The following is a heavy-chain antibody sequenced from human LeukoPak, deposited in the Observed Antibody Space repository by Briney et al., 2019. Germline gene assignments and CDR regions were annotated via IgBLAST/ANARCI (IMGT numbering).Heavy chain of an antibody. CDR2: IDYSGST. Sequence: PSETLSLTCTVSGGSITTTSYYWAWIRQPPGKGLEWIGSIDYSGSTYYNTSLRSRVTISADTSKNQFSLKLRSVTAADTAVYYCAAKDNYSDYWGQGTLVTVSS. J-gene: IGHJ4*02. CDR3: AAKDNYSDY. V-gene: IGHV4-39*01. CDR1: GGSITTTSYY.